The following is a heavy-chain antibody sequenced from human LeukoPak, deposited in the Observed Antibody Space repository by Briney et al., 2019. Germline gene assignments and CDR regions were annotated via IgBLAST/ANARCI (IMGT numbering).Heavy chain of an antibody. CDR3: ARGGGAYGGIDP. Sequence: SGTLSLTCAVYGGSFSGYYWSWIRQPPGKGLEWIGEINHSGSTNYNPSLKSRVTISVDTSKNQFSLKLSSVTAADTAVYYCARGGGAYGGIDPWGQGTLVTVSS. CDR2: INHSGST. CDR1: GGSFSGYY. D-gene: IGHD2-21*01. J-gene: IGHJ5*02. V-gene: IGHV4-34*01.